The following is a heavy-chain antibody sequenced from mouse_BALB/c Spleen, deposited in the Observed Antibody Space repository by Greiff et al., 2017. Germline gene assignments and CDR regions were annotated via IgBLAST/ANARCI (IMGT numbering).Heavy chain of an antibody. CDR2: ISDGGSYT. CDR1: GFTFSDYY. J-gene: IGHJ3*01. V-gene: IGHV5-4*02. CDR3: AAGPAWFAY. Sequence: EVQGVESGGGLVKPGGSLKLSCAASGFTFSDYYMYWVRQTPEKRLEWVATISDGGSYTYYPDSVKGRFTISRDNAKNNLYLQMSSLKSEDTAMYYCAAGPAWFAYWGQGTLVTVSA.